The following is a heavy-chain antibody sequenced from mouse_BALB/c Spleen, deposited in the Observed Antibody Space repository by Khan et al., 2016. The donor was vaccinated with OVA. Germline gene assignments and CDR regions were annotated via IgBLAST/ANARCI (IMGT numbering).Heavy chain of an antibody. D-gene: IGHD2-4*01. Sequence: VQLQQSGPELVKPGASVKMSCTASGYTFTSYVIHWVKQKPGQGLDWIGYIYPFNDDTKYNEKFKGKATLTSDKSSSTAYMEFSSLTSEDSAVYYCARNYEYDVYFDYWGQGTTLTVSS. V-gene: IGHV1S136*01. J-gene: IGHJ2*01. CDR3: ARNYEYDVYFDY. CDR1: GYTFTSYV. CDR2: IYPFNDDT.